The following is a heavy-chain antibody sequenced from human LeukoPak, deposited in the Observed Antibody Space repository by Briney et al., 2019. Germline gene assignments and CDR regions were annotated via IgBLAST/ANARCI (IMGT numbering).Heavy chain of an antibody. J-gene: IGHJ4*02. V-gene: IGHV4-39*07. CDR3: ARSGWLQFDYFDY. D-gene: IGHD5-24*01. CDR2: ISFSGST. Sequence: PSETLSLTCTVSGGSISSSSYYWGWIRQSPGKGLDWVGSISFSGSTNYNPSLESRVSISVDTSKNQVSLRLRSVTAADTAVYYCARSGWLQFDYFDYWGQGILVTVSS. CDR1: GGSISSSSYY.